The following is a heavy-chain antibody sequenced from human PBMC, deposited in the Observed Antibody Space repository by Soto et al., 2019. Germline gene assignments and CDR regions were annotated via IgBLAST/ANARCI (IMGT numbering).Heavy chain of an antibody. CDR1: GFTFSSYW. D-gene: IGHD2-15*01. V-gene: IGHV3-74*01. J-gene: IGHJ4*02. CDR2: INSDGSST. Sequence: GGSLRLSCAASGFTFSSYWMHWVRQAPGKGLVWVSRINSDGSSTSYADSVKGRFTISRDNAKNTLYLQMNSLRAEDTAVYYCVRTSLVVAAATGEDYWGQGTLVTVSS. CDR3: VRTSLVVAAATGEDY.